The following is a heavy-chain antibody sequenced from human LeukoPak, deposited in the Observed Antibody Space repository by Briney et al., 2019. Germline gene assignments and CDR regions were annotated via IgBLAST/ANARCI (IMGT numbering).Heavy chain of an antibody. J-gene: IGHJ4*02. V-gene: IGHV1-69*13. CDR2: IIPIFGTA. D-gene: IGHD2/OR15-2a*01. CDR3: ARVSPPGGDYVDY. Sequence: SVKVSCKASGGTFSSYAISWVRQAPGQGLEWMGGIIPIFGTANYAQKFQGRGTITADESTSKAYMELSSLRSEDTAVYYCARVSPPGGDYVDYWGQGTLVTVSS. CDR1: GGTFSSYA.